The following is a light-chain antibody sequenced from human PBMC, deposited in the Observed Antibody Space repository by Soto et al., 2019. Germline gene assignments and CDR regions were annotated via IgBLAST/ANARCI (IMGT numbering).Light chain of an antibody. V-gene: IGLV3-1*01. Sequence: SYELTQPPSVSVSPGQTATMTCSGDKLGSKYVCWYQQKPGQSPVLVIYDDTKRSSGIPERFSGSNSGNTATLTISGTQAMDEADYYCQAWDNSVVFGGGTKLTVL. CDR3: QAWDNSVV. CDR2: DDT. CDR1: KLGSKY. J-gene: IGLJ2*01.